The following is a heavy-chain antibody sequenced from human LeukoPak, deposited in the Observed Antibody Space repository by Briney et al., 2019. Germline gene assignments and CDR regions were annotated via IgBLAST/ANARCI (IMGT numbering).Heavy chain of an antibody. J-gene: IGHJ3*02. Sequence: GGSLRLSCAASGFTFSTSWMSWVRQAPGKGLEWVADINQDGSEKYYVDSVKGRFTISRDNAKNSLFLLMNSLRAEDTALYYCARDIVVVPAGDAFDIWGQGTMVTVSS. D-gene: IGHD2-2*01. CDR1: GFTFSTSW. CDR2: INQDGSEK. CDR3: ARDIVVVPAGDAFDI. V-gene: IGHV3-7*03.